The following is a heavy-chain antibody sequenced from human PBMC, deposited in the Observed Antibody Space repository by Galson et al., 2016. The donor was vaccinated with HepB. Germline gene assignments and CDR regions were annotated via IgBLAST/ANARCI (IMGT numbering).Heavy chain of an antibody. CDR1: GFTFSSYA. CDR3: AREPGRIQLYLHSFGMDV. CDR2: IPYVGNQQ. J-gene: IGHJ6*02. D-gene: IGHD1-1*01. Sequence: SLRLSCAASGFTFSSYAMHWVRQAPGKGLEWVAFIPYVGNQQYFAAPVKGRFTISRDNSQDTLYLEMNSLRAEYTAVYYCAREPGRIQLYLHSFGMDVWGQGTTVTVSS. V-gene: IGHV3-30-3*01.